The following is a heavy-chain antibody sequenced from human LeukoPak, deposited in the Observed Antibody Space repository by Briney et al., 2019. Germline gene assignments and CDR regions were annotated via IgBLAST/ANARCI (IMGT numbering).Heavy chain of an antibody. CDR3: GRFSDIVVVPAVEALQQAVAEHGGHYYYMDV. CDR1: GYTFTSYA. J-gene: IGHJ6*03. D-gene: IGHD2-2*01. Sequence: ASVKVSCKASGYTFTSYAMNGVRQAPGQGGEWMGWINTNTGNPKYAQGFTGRVVFFWETSVSTAYLQIRSRTAEENAGYYCGRFSDIVVVPAVEALQQAVAEHGGHYYYMDVWGKGTTVTVSS. CDR2: INTNTGNP. V-gene: IGHV7-4-1*02.